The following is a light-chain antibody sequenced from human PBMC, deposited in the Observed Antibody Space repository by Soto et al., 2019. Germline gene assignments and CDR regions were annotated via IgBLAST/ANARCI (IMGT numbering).Light chain of an antibody. CDR2: GAS. CDR1: QSVSSN. CDR3: QQYNNWPAIT. Sequence: EIVMTQSPATLSVTPGERATLSCRASQSVSSNLAWYQQKPSQAPRPLIYGASTRATGIPARFSGSGSGTEFTLTISSLQSEDFAVYYCQQYNNWPAITFGQGTRLEIK. V-gene: IGKV3D-15*01. J-gene: IGKJ5*01.